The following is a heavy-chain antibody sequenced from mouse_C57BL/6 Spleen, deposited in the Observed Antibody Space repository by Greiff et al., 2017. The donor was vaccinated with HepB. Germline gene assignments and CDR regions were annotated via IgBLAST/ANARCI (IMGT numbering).Heavy chain of an antibody. CDR2: IWSGGST. D-gene: IGHD1-1*01. CDR1: GFSLTSYG. V-gene: IGHV2-2*01. CDR3: ASPDYYGSSSGYFDV. J-gene: IGHJ1*03. Sequence: VQLVESGPGLVQPSKSLSITCTVSGFSLTSYGVHWVRQSPGKGLEWLGVIWSGGSTDYNAAFISRLSISKDNSKSQVFFKMNSLQADDTAIYYCASPDYYGSSSGYFDVWGTGTTVTVSS.